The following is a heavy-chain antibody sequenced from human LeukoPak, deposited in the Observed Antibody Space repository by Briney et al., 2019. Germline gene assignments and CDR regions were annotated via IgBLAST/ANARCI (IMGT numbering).Heavy chain of an antibody. D-gene: IGHD5-24*01. CDR2: IYYSGST. CDR1: GGSVSSTSYY. Sequence: SETLSLTCTVSGGSVSSTSYYWGWIRQPPGKGLEWIGSIYYSGSTYYNPSLKSRATISVDTSKNQFSLRLSSVTAADTAVYYCARLRDGYYNYWGQGTLVTVSS. J-gene: IGHJ4*02. CDR3: ARLRDGYYNY. V-gene: IGHV4-39*07.